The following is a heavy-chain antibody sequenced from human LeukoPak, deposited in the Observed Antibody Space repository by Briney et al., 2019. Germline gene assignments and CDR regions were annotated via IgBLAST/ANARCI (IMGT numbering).Heavy chain of an antibody. D-gene: IGHD4-23*01. CDR2: ISVNGGTT. J-gene: IGHJ4*02. CDR3: VKGGGNVRRYFEY. CDR1: GFTFSSYA. Sequence: GGSLRLSCAAPGFTFSSYAMTWVRQAPGKGLEWVSSISVNGGTTYYADSVKGRFTISRDSSKNTLYLQMNSLRAEDTAVYYCVKGGGNVRRYFEYWGQGTLVTVSS. V-gene: IGHV3-23*01.